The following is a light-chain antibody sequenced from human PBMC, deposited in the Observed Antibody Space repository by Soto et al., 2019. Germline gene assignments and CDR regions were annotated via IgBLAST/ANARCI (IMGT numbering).Light chain of an antibody. J-gene: IGLJ1*01. CDR2: ANI. CDR3: ATWDDSLNGYV. V-gene: IGLV1-40*01. CDR1: RSNIGATYD. Sequence: QSVLTQPPPVSGAPGQRVTISCTGSRSNIGATYDVHWYQQLPGTAPKLLIYANINRPSGVPDRFSGSKSGTSASLAISGLQSEDEADYYCATWDDSLNGYVFGTGTKVTVL.